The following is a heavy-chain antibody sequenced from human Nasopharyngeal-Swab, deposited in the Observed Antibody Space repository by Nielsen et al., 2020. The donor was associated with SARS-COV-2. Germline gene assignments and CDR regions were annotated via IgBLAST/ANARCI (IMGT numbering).Heavy chain of an antibody. CDR2: IHYSGST. D-gene: IGHD2-15*01. CDR3: ARGECSGGSCYRYYYYFYMDV. J-gene: IGHJ6*03. V-gene: IGHV4-30-4*08. CDR1: GGSIGSFY. Sequence: SETLSLTCTVSGGSIGSFYWSWIRQPPGKGLEWIGYIHYSGSTYYNPSLKSRVTISVDTSKNQFSLKLTSVTAADKAVYYCARGECSGGSCYRYYYYFYMDVWGKGTTVTVSS.